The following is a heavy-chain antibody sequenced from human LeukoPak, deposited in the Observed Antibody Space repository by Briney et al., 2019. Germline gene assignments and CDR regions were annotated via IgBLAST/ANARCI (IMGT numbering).Heavy chain of an antibody. CDR3: ARADGITIFGVVIPPFDY. CDR2: INPNSGDT. Sequence: ASVTVSCKASGYTFTGYYVHWVRQAPGQGLEWMGRINPNSGDTNYAQKFQGRVTMTRDTSISTAYMELSRLRSDDTAVYYCARADGITIFGVVIPPFDYWGQGTLVTVSS. V-gene: IGHV1-2*06. D-gene: IGHD3-3*01. J-gene: IGHJ4*02. CDR1: GYTFTGYY.